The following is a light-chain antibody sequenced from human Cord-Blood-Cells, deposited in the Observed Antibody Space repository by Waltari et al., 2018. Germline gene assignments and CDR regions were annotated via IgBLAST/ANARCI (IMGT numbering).Light chain of an antibody. Sequence: QSALTQPASVSGSPGQSITISCTGTSSDVGGYNYVSWYQQHPGKAPKLMIYDVSNRTSGASNPVCGSRSSNTASVTISRLRDEDEDDDDCSSYTSGGTLDGVFGGGTKLTVL. CDR2: DVS. CDR1: SSDVGGYNY. V-gene: IGLV2-14*01. J-gene: IGLJ2*01. CDR3: SSYTSGGTLDGV.